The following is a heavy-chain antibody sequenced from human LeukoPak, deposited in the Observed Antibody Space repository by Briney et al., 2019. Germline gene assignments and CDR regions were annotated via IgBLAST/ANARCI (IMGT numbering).Heavy chain of an antibody. CDR1: GFIFDDYA. V-gene: IGHV3-9*01. D-gene: IGHD6-13*01. Sequence: GGALRLSCAACGFIFDDYAKHGVRQAPGRGLEWVSGISWNSGSIGYADSVKGRFTISRENPKNSLHLQMNSLRAEDTALYYCAKAEQQLVLFDAFDIWGQGTMVTVSS. CDR2: ISWNSGSI. J-gene: IGHJ3*02. CDR3: AKAEQQLVLFDAFDI.